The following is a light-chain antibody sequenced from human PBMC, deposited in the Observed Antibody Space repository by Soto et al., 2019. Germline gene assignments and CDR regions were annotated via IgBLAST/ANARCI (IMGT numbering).Light chain of an antibody. CDR2: DVS. J-gene: IGKJ4*01. CDR3: QQRAHWLT. CDR1: QSVSAY. Sequence: EVVLTQSPASLSLSPGERATLSCRASQSVSAYLAWYQQKAGQAPRLLIYDVSNRAPGIPARFTGSGSGTDFTLTISSLEPEDSAVYYCQQRAHWLTFGGGTKVDIK. V-gene: IGKV3-11*01.